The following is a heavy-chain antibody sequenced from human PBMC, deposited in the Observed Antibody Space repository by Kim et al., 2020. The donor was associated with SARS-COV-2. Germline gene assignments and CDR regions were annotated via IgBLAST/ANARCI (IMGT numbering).Heavy chain of an antibody. D-gene: IGHD1-26*01. CDR1: GFPFSNAW. CDR3: AGTGELLFDN. V-gene: IGHV3-15*01. Sequence: GGSLRLSCAASGFPFSNAWMTWIRQSPGRGLEWVGHIRSNIDGGTADYAGPVRGRFTVSRDDSKYTLYLQMNSLQTDDTAVYFCAGTGELLFDNWGQGTLVTVSS. J-gene: IGHJ4*02. CDR2: IRSNIDGGTA.